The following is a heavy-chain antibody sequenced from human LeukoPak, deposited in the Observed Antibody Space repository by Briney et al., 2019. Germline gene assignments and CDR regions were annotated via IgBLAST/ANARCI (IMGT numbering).Heavy chain of an antibody. CDR3: ARLNLGYGYFLEATKRDY. CDR2: ISYDVGSNT. V-gene: IGHV3-30-3*01. J-gene: IGHJ4*02. Sequence: GGSLRLSCAASGFTFSSYSVIWARQAPGKGLEWVAVISYDVGSNTYYADSVKGRFTISRDNSKNTLYLQMNSLRAEDTTVYYCARLNLGYGYFLEATKRDYWAREPWSPSPQ. D-gene: IGHD5-18*01. CDR1: GFTFSSYS.